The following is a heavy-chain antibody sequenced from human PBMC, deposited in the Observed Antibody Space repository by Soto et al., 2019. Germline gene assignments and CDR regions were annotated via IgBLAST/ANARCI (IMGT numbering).Heavy chain of an antibody. J-gene: IGHJ5*02. D-gene: IGHD3-3*01. CDR1: GFTFSRFA. CDR3: AKDQRKPAIFGVVTLS. CDR2: ISGSGQTT. V-gene: IGHV3-23*01. Sequence: PGGSLRLSCAGSGFTFSRFAMSWVRQVPGKGLEWVSAISGSGQTTYYADSVKGRFTVSRDNSNNTLYLQMNSLRAEDTAVYYCAKDQRKPAIFGVVTLSWGQGT.